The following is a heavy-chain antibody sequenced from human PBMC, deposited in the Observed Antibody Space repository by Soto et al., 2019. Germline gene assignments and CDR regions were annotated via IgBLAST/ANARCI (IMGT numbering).Heavy chain of an antibody. CDR1: GGTFSSYT. CDR2: IIPILGIA. J-gene: IGHJ3*02. CDR3: ARDYYDSSGSERGAFDI. Sequence: QVQLVQSGAEVKKPGSSVKVSCKASGGTFSSYTISWVRQAPGQGLEWMGRIIPILGIANYAQKFQGRVTITTDKSTSTAYMELSSLRSEDTAVYYCARDYYDSSGSERGAFDIWGQGTMVTVSS. D-gene: IGHD3-22*01. V-gene: IGHV1-69*08.